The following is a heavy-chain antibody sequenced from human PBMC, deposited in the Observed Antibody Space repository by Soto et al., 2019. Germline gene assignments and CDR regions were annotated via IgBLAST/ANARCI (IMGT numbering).Heavy chain of an antibody. CDR2: ISYDGSNK. J-gene: IGHJ2*01. CDR3: ARPQQQLEGWYFDL. CDR1: GFTFSSYA. V-gene: IGHV3-30-3*01. D-gene: IGHD6-13*01. Sequence: QVQLVESGGGVVQPGRSLRLYWAASGFTFSSYAMHWVRQAPGKGLEWVAVISYDGSNKYYADSVKGRFTISRDNSKNTLYLQMNSLRAEDTAVYYCARPQQQLEGWYFDLWGRGTLVTVSS.